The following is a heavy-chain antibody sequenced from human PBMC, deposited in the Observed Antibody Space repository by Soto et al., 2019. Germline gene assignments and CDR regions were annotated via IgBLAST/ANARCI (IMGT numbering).Heavy chain of an antibody. V-gene: IGHV5-51*01. J-gene: IGHJ6*02. D-gene: IGHD3-22*01. Sequence: PGESLKISCKGSGYSFTSYWIGWVRQMPGKGLEWMGIIYPGDSDTRYSPSFQGQVTIPADKSISTAYLQWSSLKASDTAMYYCATHGTHYYDSSGYYDYYYYYGMDVWGQGTTVTVSS. CDR2: IYPGDSDT. CDR3: ATHGTHYYDSSGYYDYYYYYGMDV. CDR1: GYSFTSYW.